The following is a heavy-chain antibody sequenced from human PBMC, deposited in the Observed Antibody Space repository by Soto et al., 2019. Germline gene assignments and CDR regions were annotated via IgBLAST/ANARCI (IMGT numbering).Heavy chain of an antibody. V-gene: IGHV3-9*01. J-gene: IGHJ6*03. D-gene: IGHD5-18*01. CDR1: GFTFDDYA. CDR2: ISWNSGSI. CDR3: AKGGRGYLYYYMDV. Sequence: PGGSLRLSCAASGFTFDDYAMHWVRQAPGKGLEWVSGISWNSGSIGYADSVKGRFTISRDNAKNSLYLQMNSLRAEDTALYYCAKGGRGYLYYYMDVWGKGTTVTVSS.